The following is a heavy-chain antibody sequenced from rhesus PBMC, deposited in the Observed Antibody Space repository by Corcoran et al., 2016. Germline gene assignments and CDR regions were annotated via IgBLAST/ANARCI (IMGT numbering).Heavy chain of an antibody. CDR2: IRKKANGETT. D-gene: IGHD4-29*01. Sequence: EVRLVESGGGLVQPGGSLRLSCAASGFSFSDSYMTWVRPAPGKEPEWLGFIRKKANGETTEYAESVKGRFTISRDDSKSIVSLQLNSLKTEDTAVYFCAREWTTVPFDYWGQGVLVTVSS. V-gene: IGHV3-116*02. CDR3: AREWTTVPFDY. J-gene: IGHJ4*01. CDR1: GFSFSDSY.